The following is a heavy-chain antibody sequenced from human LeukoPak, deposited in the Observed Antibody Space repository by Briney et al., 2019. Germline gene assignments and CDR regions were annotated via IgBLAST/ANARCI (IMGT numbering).Heavy chain of an antibody. CDR3: ARTDPFYDSSGQSFFDY. CDR1: GGTFSSYA. J-gene: IGHJ4*02. Sequence: GASVKVSCKASGGTFSSYAISWVRQAPGQGLEWMGGIIPILGTANYAQKFQGRVTITADESTSTAYMELSSLRSEDTAVYYCARTDPFYDSSGQSFFDYWGQGTLVTVSS. V-gene: IGHV1-69*13. CDR2: IIPILGTA. D-gene: IGHD3-22*01.